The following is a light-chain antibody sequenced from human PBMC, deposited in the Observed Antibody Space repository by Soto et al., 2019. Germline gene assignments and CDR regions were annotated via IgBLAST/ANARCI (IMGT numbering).Light chain of an antibody. CDR1: SSNIGSKY. Sequence: QAVVTQPPSASGTPGQRVTIPCSGSSSNIGSKYVYWYQQRPGTAPKLLIYRNNQRPSGVPDRFSGSKSGTSASLAISGLRSEDEADDYCAAWDDSLSVVVCGGGTNVTVL. CDR3: AAWDDSLSVVV. CDR2: RNN. J-gene: IGLJ2*01. V-gene: IGLV1-47*01.